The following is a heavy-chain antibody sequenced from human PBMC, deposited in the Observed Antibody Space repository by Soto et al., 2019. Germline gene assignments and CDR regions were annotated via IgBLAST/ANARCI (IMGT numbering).Heavy chain of an antibody. CDR2: ISGGGTGT. D-gene: IGHD4-17*01. Sequence: EVQLLESGGGLVQPGGSLRLSCAASGFIFTTFAMSWVRQAPGKGLEWVSGISGGGTGTYYGDSVKGRFTISRDNSKNMVYLHRNSRRADDTAVYYCVKEDDYGDYEHDAFDMWGQGTMVTVSS. CDR3: VKEDDYGDYEHDAFDM. V-gene: IGHV3-23*01. J-gene: IGHJ3*02. CDR1: GFIFTTFA.